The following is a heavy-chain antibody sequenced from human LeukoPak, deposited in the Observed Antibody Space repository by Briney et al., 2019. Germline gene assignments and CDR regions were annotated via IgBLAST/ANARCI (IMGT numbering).Heavy chain of an antibody. CDR3: ARGQVAAAGGYYYYYYMDV. D-gene: IGHD6-13*01. CDR1: GGSFRGYY. J-gene: IGHJ6*03. Sequence: SETLSLTCAVYGGSFRGYYWSWIRQPPGKGLEWIGEINHSGSTNYNPSLKSRVTISVDTSKNQFSLKLSSVTAADTAVYYCARGQVAAAGGYYYYYYMDVWGKGTTVTVSS. V-gene: IGHV4-34*01. CDR2: INHSGST.